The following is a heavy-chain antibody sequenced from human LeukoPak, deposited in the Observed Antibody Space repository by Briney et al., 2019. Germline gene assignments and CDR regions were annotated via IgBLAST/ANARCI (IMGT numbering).Heavy chain of an antibody. Sequence: ASVKVSCKASGYTFTGYYMHWVRQAPGQGLEWMGWINPNSGGTNYAQKFQGRVTMTRDTSISTAYMELSRLRSDDTAVYYCARCGPPISLYYYYYMDVWGKGTTVTVSS. CDR2: INPNSGGT. CDR1: GYTFTGYY. V-gene: IGHV1-2*02. D-gene: IGHD5-24*01. CDR3: ARCGPPISLYYYYYMDV. J-gene: IGHJ6*03.